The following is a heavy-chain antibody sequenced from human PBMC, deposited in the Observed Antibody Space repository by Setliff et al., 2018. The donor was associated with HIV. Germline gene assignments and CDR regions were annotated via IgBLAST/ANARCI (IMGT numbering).Heavy chain of an antibody. D-gene: IGHD4-17*01. V-gene: IGHV4-59*01. CDR2: IYYREST. J-gene: IGHJ4*02. CDR3: ARQVGDDYGGYDLWDYYFDL. CDR1: GGSISSYY. Sequence: KPSETLSLTCTVSGGSISSYYWSWIRQPPGKGLEWIGYIYYRESTNYNPSLQSRVTISLDTSKNQFSLKLSSVTAADTAVYYCARQVGDDYGGYDLWDYYFDLWGQGTLVTVSS.